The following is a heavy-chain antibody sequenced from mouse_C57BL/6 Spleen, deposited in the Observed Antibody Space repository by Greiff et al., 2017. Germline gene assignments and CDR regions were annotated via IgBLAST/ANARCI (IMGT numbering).Heavy chain of an antibody. CDR3: ASRPYYGSSYVDY. J-gene: IGHJ2*01. CDR1: GYSFTGYY. V-gene: IGHV1-31*01. Sequence: EVQLQQSGPELVKPGASVKISCKASGYSFTGYYMHWVKQSHGNILDWIGYIYPYNGVSSYNQKFKGKATLTVDKSSSTAYMELRSLTSEDAAVYDCASRPYYGSSYVDYWGQGTTLTVSS. CDR2: IYPYNGVS. D-gene: IGHD1-1*01.